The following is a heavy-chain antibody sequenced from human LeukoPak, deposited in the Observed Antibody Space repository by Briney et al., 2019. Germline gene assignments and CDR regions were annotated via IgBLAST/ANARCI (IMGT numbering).Heavy chain of an antibody. Sequence: KPSETLSLTCTVSGGSISSGGYYWSWIRQHPGKGLEWIGYIYYSGSTYYNPSLKSRVTISVDTSKNQFSLKLSSVTAADTAVYYCARDQTNYDFWSGYYTDAFDIWGQGTMVAVSS. CDR3: ARDQTNYDFWSGYYTDAFDI. CDR2: IYYSGST. V-gene: IGHV4-31*03. J-gene: IGHJ3*02. D-gene: IGHD3-3*01. CDR1: GGSISSGGYY.